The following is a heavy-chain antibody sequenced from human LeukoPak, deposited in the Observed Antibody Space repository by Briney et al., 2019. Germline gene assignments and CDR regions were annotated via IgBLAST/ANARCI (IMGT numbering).Heavy chain of an antibody. Sequence: GRSLRLSCAASGFTFSTSWMTWVRQAPGKGLDWLGNINPDGSRINYVDSVKGRFTFSRDNAKNSLFLQMNSLRAEDTAVFYCARDSGYNAFDIWGQGTMVTVSS. CDR3: ARDSGYNAFDI. V-gene: IGHV3-7*01. D-gene: IGHD5-12*01. CDR2: INPDGSRI. CDR1: GFTFSTSW. J-gene: IGHJ3*02.